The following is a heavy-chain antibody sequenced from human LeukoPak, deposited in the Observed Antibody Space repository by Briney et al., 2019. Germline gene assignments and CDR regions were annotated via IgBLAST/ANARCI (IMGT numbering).Heavy chain of an antibody. CDR3: ARRIRGAPTDY. CDR2: MNPNSGNT. Sequence: ASVKVSCKASGYTFTTYDLNWARQATGQGLEWMGWMNPNSGNTGYAQKFQGSVTMTRNISITTAYMELSNLTSEDTAVYYCARRIRGAPTDYWGQGTLVTVSS. CDR1: GYTFTTYD. V-gene: IGHV1-8*01. D-gene: IGHD3-10*01. J-gene: IGHJ4*02.